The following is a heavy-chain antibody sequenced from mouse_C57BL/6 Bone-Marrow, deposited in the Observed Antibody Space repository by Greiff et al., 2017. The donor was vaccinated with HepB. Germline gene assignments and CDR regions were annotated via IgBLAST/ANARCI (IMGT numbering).Heavy chain of an antibody. CDR2: IRNKANGYTT. D-gene: IGHD1-1*01. V-gene: IGHV7-3*01. CDR1: GFTFTDYY. Sequence: EVKVVESGGGLVQPGGSLSLSCAASGFTFTDYYMSWVRQPPGKALEWLGFIRNKANGYTTEYSASVKGRFTISRDNSQSILYLQMNALRAEDSATYYCARSFGITTATFDYWGQGTTLTVSS. CDR3: ARSFGITTATFDY. J-gene: IGHJ2*01.